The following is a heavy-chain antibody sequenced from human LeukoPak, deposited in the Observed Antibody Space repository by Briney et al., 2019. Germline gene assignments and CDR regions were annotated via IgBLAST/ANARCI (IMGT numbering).Heavy chain of an antibody. CDR2: IYHSGST. V-gene: IGHV4-38-2*01. CDR3: ASFYDFWSGYFSD. D-gene: IGHD3-3*01. CDR1: GYSISSGYY. Sequence: SETLSLTCAVSGYSISSGYYWGWIRQPPGKGLERIGSIYHSGSTYYNPSLKSRVTISVDTSKNQFSLKLSSVTAADTAVYYCASFYDFWSGYFSDWGQGTLVTVSS. J-gene: IGHJ4*02.